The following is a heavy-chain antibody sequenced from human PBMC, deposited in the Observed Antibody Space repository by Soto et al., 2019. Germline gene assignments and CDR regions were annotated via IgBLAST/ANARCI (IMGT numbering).Heavy chain of an antibody. V-gene: IGHV4-39*01. CDR3: ARLRGSGSLYYYYGMDV. D-gene: IGHD3-10*01. J-gene: IGHJ6*02. CDR2: IYYSGST. CDR1: GGSISSSSYY. Sequence: SETLSLTCTVSGGSISSSSYYWGWIRQPPGKGLEWIGSIYYSGSTYYNPSLKSRVTISVDTSKNQFSLKLSSVTAADTAVYYFARLRGSGSLYYYYGMDVWGQGTTVTVSS.